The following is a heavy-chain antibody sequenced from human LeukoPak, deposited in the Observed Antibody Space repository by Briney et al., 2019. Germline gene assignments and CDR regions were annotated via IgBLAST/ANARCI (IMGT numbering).Heavy chain of an antibody. CDR2: INAGNGNT. CDR1: GYTFTSYA. Sequence: ASVKVSCKASGYTFTSYAMHWVRQAPGQRLEWMGWINAGNGNTKYSQKFQGRVTITRDTSASTAYMELSSLRSEDTAVYYCARDLNVLRFLEWLPHYYYGMDVWGQGTTVTVSS. J-gene: IGHJ6*02. D-gene: IGHD3-3*01. CDR3: ARDLNVLRFLEWLPHYYYGMDV. V-gene: IGHV1-3*01.